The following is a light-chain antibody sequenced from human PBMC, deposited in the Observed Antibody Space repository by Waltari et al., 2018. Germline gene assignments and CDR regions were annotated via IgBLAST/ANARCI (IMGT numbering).Light chain of an antibody. CDR1: QSVSSY. Sequence: ELVLTQSPATLSLSPVERSPLSCTSSQSVSSYLAWYQQKPGQAPRLLIYDASNRATGIPARFSGSGSGTDFTLTISSLEPEDFAVYYCQQRSNWPPWTFGQGTKVEIK. J-gene: IGKJ1*01. V-gene: IGKV3-11*01. CDR2: DAS. CDR3: QQRSNWPPWT.